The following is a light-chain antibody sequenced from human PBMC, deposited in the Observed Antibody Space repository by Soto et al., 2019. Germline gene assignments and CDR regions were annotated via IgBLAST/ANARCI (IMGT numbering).Light chain of an antibody. J-gene: IGKJ1*01. V-gene: IGKV2-30*01. CDR2: KIS. Sequence: DVVLTQSPLSLPVTLGQPASISCTSSQSLVSSDGNTYLHWFQQRPGHSPRHLIYKISNRDSGGPDRFRASGSGTDFTLEISRVEADDVGLYYGRQGTHWQKTFGQGTKIEIK. CDR3: RQGTHWQKT. CDR1: QSLVSSDGNTY.